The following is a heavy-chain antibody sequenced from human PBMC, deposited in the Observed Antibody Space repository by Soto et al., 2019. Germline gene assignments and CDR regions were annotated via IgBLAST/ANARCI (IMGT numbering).Heavy chain of an antibody. J-gene: IGHJ6*02. Sequence: SHPLSLTFSISGDSVSSNSAAWNWIRQSPSIGLEWLVRTCYRSKWYNDYAVSVKSRITINPDTSKNQFSLQLNSVTPEDTAVYYCARDRGIAAAGPPPWFDYYYYGMDVWGQGTTVTVSS. CDR3: ARDRGIAAAGPPPWFDYYYYGMDV. CDR2: TCYRSKWYN. D-gene: IGHD6-13*01. CDR1: GDSVSSNSAA. V-gene: IGHV6-1*01.